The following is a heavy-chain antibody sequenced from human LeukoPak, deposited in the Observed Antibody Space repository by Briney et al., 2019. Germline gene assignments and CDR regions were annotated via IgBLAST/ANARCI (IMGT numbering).Heavy chain of an antibody. CDR3: ARVVAVAGRAFDI. CDR2: ISSSSSYI. J-gene: IGHJ3*02. Sequence: KPGGSLRLSCAASGFTFSSYSMNWVRQAPGKGPEWVSSISSSSSYIYYADSVKGRFTISRDNAKNSLYLQMNSLRAEDTAVYYCARVVAVAGRAFDIWGQGTMVTVSS. D-gene: IGHD6-19*01. CDR1: GFTFSSYS. V-gene: IGHV3-21*01.